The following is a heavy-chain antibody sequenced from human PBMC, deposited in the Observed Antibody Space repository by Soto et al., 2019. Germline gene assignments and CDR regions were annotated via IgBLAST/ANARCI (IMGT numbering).Heavy chain of an antibody. Sequence: GGSLRLSCAASGFIFSKAWMNWVRQAPGKGLEWVGRIKSKTDGETTYYAPPVKGRFTISRDSAKKTVYLQMNSLRAEDTAVYFCARELRDSHIHFDHWGQGTRVTVSS. CDR1: GFIFSKAW. D-gene: IGHD1-26*01. V-gene: IGHV3-15*07. CDR2: IKSKTDGETT. CDR3: ARELRDSHIHFDH. J-gene: IGHJ5*02.